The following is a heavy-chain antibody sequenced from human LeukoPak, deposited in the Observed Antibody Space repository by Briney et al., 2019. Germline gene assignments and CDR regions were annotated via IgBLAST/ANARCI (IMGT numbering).Heavy chain of an antibody. D-gene: IGHD3-16*01. V-gene: IGHV1-2*02. J-gene: IGHJ1*01. CDR1: GYTFTGQY. CDR3: ARGRQLHLGELFPFAEFFQP. CDR2: INPNSGGT. Sequence: ASVKVSCKTSGYTFTGQYLHWVRQAPGQGLEWMGWINPNSGGTKSAQKFQGRVIMTRDTSISTAYMELRSLSSDDTAVYYCARGRQLHLGELFPFAEFFQPWGQGTLVTVLS.